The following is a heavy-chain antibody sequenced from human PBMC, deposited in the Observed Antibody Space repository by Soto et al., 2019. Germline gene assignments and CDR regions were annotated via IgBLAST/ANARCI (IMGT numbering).Heavy chain of an antibody. D-gene: IGHD1-7*01. V-gene: IGHV1-2*02. CDR3: ARFGITGTTTTRRFDY. CDR1: GYTFTGYY. CDR2: INPNSGGT. J-gene: IGHJ4*02. Sequence: ASVKVSCKASGYTFTGYYMHWVRQAPGQGLEWMGWINPNSGGTNYAQKFQGRVTMTRDTSISTAYMELSRLRSDDTAVYYCARFGITGTTTTRRFDYWGQGTLVTVSS.